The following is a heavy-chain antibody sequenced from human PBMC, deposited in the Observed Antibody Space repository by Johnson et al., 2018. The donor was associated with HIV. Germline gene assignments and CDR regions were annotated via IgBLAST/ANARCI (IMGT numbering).Heavy chain of an antibody. CDR2: IYSGGST. J-gene: IGHJ3*02. CDR3: AKDKAVVTALYDAFDI. CDR1: GFTVSSNY. Sequence: VQLVESGGGVVQPWGSLRLSCAASGFTVSSNYMSWVRQAPGKGLEWVSVIYSGGSTYYADSVKGRFTISRDNSKNTLYLQMNSLRAEDTAVYYCAKDKAVVTALYDAFDIWGQGTMVTVSS. V-gene: IGHV3-66*02. D-gene: IGHD2-21*02.